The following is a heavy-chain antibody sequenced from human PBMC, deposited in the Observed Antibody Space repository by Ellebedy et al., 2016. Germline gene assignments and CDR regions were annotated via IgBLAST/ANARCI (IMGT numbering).Heavy chain of an antibody. CDR1: GFTFSDYY. V-gene: IGHV3-11*01. Sequence: GESLKISXAASGFTFSDYYMSWIRQAPGKGLEWVSYISSSAITIYYADSVKGRFTISRDNAKNSLYLQMNSLRAEDTAMFYCARTMTTVTMNWFDPWGQGTLVTVSS. CDR3: ARTMTTVTMNWFDP. J-gene: IGHJ5*02. CDR2: ISSSAITI. D-gene: IGHD4-17*01.